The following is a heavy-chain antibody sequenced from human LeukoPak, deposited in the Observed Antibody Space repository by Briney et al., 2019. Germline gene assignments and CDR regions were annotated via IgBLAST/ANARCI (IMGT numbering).Heavy chain of an antibody. CDR3: ARAHSGYEGGAFDI. V-gene: IGHV1-46*01. CDR2: INPSGGST. CDR1: GYPFITYY. Sequence: GASVKVSCKASGYPFITYYMHWVRQAPGQGLEWLGIINPSGGSTSYAQKFQGRVTMTRDTSTSTVYMELSSLRSEDTAVYYCARAHSGYEGGAFDIWGQGTMVTVSS. D-gene: IGHD5-12*01. J-gene: IGHJ3*02.